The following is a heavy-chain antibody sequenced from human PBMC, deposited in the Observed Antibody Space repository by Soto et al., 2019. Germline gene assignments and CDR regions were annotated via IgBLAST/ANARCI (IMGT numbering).Heavy chain of an antibody. J-gene: IGHJ5*02. CDR3: ARPPGYVTDWYYLGT. CDR2: LSPTTGGT. D-gene: IGHD2-21*02. V-gene: IGHV1-2*02. CDR1: GNTLTSFY. Sequence: SVKVSCKTSGNTLTSFYIHWVRQAPGQGLEWVGRLSPTTGGTNYAQHFQGRVTVTWDMSTFTAYMELSSLIYEDTAVYYCARPPGYVTDWYYLGTWGRGTQVAVSS.